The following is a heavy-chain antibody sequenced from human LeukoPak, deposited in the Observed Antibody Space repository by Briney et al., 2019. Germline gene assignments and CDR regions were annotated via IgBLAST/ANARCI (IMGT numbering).Heavy chain of an antibody. CDR3: AKDPYCWSPRGFDY. Sequence: GGSLRLSCAPSGFPFSSYAMSWVRQAPGEGLGWVSSISPSGGSKFYAASVKGRFTFFRDNSKNTLYLQMNNLRGEDTAVYYCAKDPYCWSPRGFDYWGQGTLVAASS. J-gene: IGHJ4*02. D-gene: IGHD2-2*01. CDR2: ISPSGGSK. V-gene: IGHV3-23*01. CDR1: GFPFSSYA.